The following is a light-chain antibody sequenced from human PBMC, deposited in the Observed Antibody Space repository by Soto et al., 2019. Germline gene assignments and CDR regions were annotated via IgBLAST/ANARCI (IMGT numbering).Light chain of an antibody. CDR1: SYNIGSNY. CDR3: AAWDDSLSGSV. V-gene: IGLV1-47*01. CDR2: RNN. Sequence: QSVLTQPPSASGTPGQRVTISCSGSSYNIGSNYVYWYQQLPGTAPKLLIYRNNQRPSGVPDRFSGSKSGTSASLAISGLRSEDEADYYCAAWDDSLSGSVFGGGTKLTVL. J-gene: IGLJ7*01.